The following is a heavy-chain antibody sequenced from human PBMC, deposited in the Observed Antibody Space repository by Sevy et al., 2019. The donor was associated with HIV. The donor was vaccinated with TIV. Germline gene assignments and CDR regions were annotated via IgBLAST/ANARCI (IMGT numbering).Heavy chain of an antibody. Sequence: GGSLRLSCAASGFTFDDYAMHWVRQAPGKGLEWVSGISWNSGSIGYADSVKGRFTISRDNAKNSLYLQMNSLRAEDTGLYYCAKDIFGSGWYLDAFDIWGQGTMVTGSS. V-gene: IGHV3-9*01. J-gene: IGHJ3*02. CDR1: GFTFDDYA. CDR2: ISWNSGSI. D-gene: IGHD6-19*01. CDR3: AKDIFGSGWYLDAFDI.